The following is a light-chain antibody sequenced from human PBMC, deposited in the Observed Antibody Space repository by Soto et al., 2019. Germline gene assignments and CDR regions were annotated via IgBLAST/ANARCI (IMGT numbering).Light chain of an antibody. Sequence: QSALTQPASVSGSPGQSITISCTGTSSDVGVYNYVSWYQQHPGKAPKLIIYEVIHRPSGVSNRFAGSKSGNTASLTISWLQAEDAADYYRSSYTSASTLLVFGTGTKLTVL. J-gene: IGLJ1*01. CDR3: SSYTSASTLLV. CDR1: SSDVGVYNY. V-gene: IGLV2-14*01. CDR2: EVI.